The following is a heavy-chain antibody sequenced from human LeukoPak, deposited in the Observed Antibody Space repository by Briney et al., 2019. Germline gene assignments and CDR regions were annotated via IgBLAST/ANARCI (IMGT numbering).Heavy chain of an antibody. D-gene: IGHD3-9*01. V-gene: IGHV4-39*07. CDR1: GGSISSSSYY. CDR3: ARDPGGVLRYFDLPFDY. CDR2: IYYSGST. J-gene: IGHJ4*02. Sequence: PSETLSLTCTVSGGSISSSSYYWGWLRQPPGKGLEWIGSIYYSGSTYYNPSLKSRVTISVDTSKNQFSLKLSSVTAADTAVYYCARDPGGVLRYFDLPFDYWGQGTLVTVSS.